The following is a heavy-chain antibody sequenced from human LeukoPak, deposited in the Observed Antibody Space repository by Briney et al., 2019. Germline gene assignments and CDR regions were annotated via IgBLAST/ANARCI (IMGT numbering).Heavy chain of an antibody. V-gene: IGHV3-30-3*01. D-gene: IGHD3-3*01. CDR2: ISYDGSNK. CDR3: ARAGTSTYYDFWSGYAAY. CDR1: GFTFSSYA. J-gene: IGHJ4*02. Sequence: SGRSLRLSCAASGFTFSSYAMHWVRQAPGKGLEWVAVISYDGSNKYYADSVKGRFTISRDNSKNTLYLQMNSLRAEDTAVYYCARAGTSTYYDFWSGYAAYWGQGTLVTVSS.